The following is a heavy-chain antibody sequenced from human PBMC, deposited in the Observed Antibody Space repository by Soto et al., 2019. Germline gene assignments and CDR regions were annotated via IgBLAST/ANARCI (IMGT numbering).Heavy chain of an antibody. CDR2: IYYSGST. CDR1: GGSISSGGYY. CDR3: ARVPSGTGYGDYVRPYYFDY. V-gene: IGHV4-31*03. D-gene: IGHD4-17*01. Sequence: PSETLSLTCTVSGGSISSGGYYWSWIRQHPGKGLEWIGYIYYSGSTNYNPSLKSRVTISVDTSKNQFSLTLSSVTAADTAVYYCARVPSGTGYGDYVRPYYFDYWGQGTLVTVSS. J-gene: IGHJ4*02.